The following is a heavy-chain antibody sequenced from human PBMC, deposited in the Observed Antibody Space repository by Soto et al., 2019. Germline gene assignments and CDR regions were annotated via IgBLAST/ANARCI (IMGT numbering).Heavy chain of an antibody. J-gene: IGHJ4*02. CDR1: GFTVNTYY. CDR3: ARVRYGSFDY. D-gene: IGHD5-18*01. Sequence: GGSLCLSWAASGFTVNTYYMTWVRQAPGKGLEWVSVTHSDGSTYYADSVKGRFSISRDNSKNTLYLQMNTLRAEDTAVYYCARVRYGSFDYWGQGTRVTVSA. V-gene: IGHV3-53*01. CDR2: THSDGST.